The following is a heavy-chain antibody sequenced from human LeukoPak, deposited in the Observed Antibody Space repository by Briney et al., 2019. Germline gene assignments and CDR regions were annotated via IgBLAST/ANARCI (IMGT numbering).Heavy chain of an antibody. CDR1: GFTFSSYG. Sequence: GGSLRLSCAASGFTFSSYGMHWVRQAPGKGLEWVAVISYDGSNKYYADSVKGRFTISRDNSKNTPYLQMNSLRAEDTAVYYCAKDGRRIVGATGLDYWGQGTLVTVSS. V-gene: IGHV3-30*18. D-gene: IGHD1-26*01. CDR3: AKDGRRIVGATGLDY. CDR2: ISYDGSNK. J-gene: IGHJ4*02.